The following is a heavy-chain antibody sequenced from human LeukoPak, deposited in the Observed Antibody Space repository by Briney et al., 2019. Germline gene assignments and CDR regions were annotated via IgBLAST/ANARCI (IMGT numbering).Heavy chain of an antibody. D-gene: IGHD6-6*01. CDR1: GGSFSGYY. J-gene: IGHJ6*03. CDR3: ERMRGPAARSETKYYYYYYYMDV. V-gene: IGHV4-34*01. CDR2: INHSGGT. Sequence: PSETLSLTCAVYGGSFSGYYWSWIRQPPGKGLEWIGEINHSGGTNYNPSLKSRVTISVDTSKNQFSLKLSSVTAADTAVYYCERMRGPAARSETKYYYYYYYMDVWGKGTTVPVSS.